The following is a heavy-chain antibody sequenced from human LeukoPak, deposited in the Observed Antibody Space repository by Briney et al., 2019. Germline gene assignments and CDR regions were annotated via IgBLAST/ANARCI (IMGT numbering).Heavy chain of an antibody. J-gene: IGHJ4*02. CDR3: AREGAPYYYDSSGYVY. Sequence: ASVKVSCKASGYTFTNYAMNWVRQAPGQGLEWMGWINTNTGNPTYAQGFTGRFVFPLDTSVSTAYLQISSLKAEDTAVYYCAREGAPYYYDSSGYVYWGQGTLVTVSS. V-gene: IGHV7-4-1*02. D-gene: IGHD3-22*01. CDR1: GYTFTNYA. CDR2: INTNTGNP.